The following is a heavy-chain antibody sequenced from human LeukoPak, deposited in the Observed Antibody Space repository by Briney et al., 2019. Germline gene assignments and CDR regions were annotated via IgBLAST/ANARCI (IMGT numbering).Heavy chain of an antibody. J-gene: IGHJ4*02. D-gene: IGHD3-9*01. V-gene: IGHV1-24*01. CDR1: GYSLIEVA. Sequence: VASVKVSCKVSGYSLIEVAMHWVRQAPGKGLEWVGSFDPEDGEDGETHYAQKFQGRVTMTEDASTDTAYMELTSLSSEDTALYYCAMTDRYAGRPFDYWGQGTLVTVSS. CDR2: FDPEDGEDGET. CDR3: AMTDRYAGRPFDY.